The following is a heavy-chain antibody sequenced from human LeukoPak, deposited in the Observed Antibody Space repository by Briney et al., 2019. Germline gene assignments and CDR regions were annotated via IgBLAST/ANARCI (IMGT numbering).Heavy chain of an antibody. V-gene: IGHV3-74*01. D-gene: IGHD3-3*01. CDR2: INSVGRST. Sequence: GGSLRLSCAASGFTFSSYWMHWVRQAPGQGLVWVSRINSVGRSTSYADSVKGRFTISRDNAKNTLYLQMNSLRAEDTAVYYCATGSSAYYDFWSGSYYFDYWGQGTLVTVSS. J-gene: IGHJ4*02. CDR1: GFTFSSYW. CDR3: ATGSSAYYDFWSGSYYFDY.